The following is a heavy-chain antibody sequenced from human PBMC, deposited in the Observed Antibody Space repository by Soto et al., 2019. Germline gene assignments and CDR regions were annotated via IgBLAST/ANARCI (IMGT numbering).Heavy chain of an antibody. CDR3: ARSPRPRWYFDY. CDR1: GGTFSSYA. J-gene: IGHJ4*02. CDR2: IIPIFGTA. V-gene: IGHV1-69*13. D-gene: IGHD2-15*01. Sequence: GASVKVSCKASGGTFSSYAISWVRQAPGQGLEWMGGIIPIFGTANYAQKFQGRVTITADESTSTAYMELSSLRSEDTAVYYCARSPRPRWYFDYWGQGTLVTVSS.